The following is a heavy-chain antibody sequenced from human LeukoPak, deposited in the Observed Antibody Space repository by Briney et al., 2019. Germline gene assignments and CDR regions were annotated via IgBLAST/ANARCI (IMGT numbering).Heavy chain of an antibody. V-gene: IGHV4-59*01. Sequence: RPSENLSLTCTVSGDSISSYYWTWIRQPPGKGLEWIGYIHNSGSTNYNPSLRSRVTISVDTSKNQFSLKLSSVTAADTAVYYCTRDRGSGGFDPWGQGTLVTVSS. CDR2: IHNSGST. D-gene: IGHD1-26*01. J-gene: IGHJ5*02. CDR3: TRDRGSGGFDP. CDR1: GDSISSYY.